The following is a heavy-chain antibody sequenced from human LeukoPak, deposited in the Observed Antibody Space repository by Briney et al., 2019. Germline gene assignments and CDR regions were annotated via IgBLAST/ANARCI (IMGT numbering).Heavy chain of an antibody. V-gene: IGHV4-30-4*01. CDR3: ATVLYYYDSSGYYRPDAFDI. Sequence: SQTLSLTCTVSGGSISSGDYYWSWIRQPPGKGLEWIGYIYYSGSTYYNPSLKSRATISVDTSKNQFSLKLSSVTAADTAVYYCATVLYYYDSSGYYRPDAFDIWGQGTMVTVSS. CDR2: IYYSGST. J-gene: IGHJ3*02. D-gene: IGHD3-22*01. CDR1: GGSISSGDYY.